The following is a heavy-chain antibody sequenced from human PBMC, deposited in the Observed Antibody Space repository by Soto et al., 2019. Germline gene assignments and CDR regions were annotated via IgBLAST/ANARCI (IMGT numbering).Heavy chain of an antibody. CDR2: IIPIFGTA. V-gene: IGHV1-69*06. J-gene: IGHJ3*02. CDR1: GGTFSSYA. Sequence: SVKVSCKASGGTFSSYAISWVRQAPGQGLEWMGGIIPIFGTANYAQKFQGRVTITADKSTSTAYMELSSLRSEDTAVYYCARNGYSSSWGGNAFDIWGQGAMVTVS. D-gene: IGHD6-13*01. CDR3: ARNGYSSSWGGNAFDI.